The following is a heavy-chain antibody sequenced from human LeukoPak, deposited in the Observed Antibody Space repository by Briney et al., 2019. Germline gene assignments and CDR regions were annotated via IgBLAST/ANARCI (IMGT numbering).Heavy chain of an antibody. Sequence: PGGSLRLSCAASAFTFRIYGMHWVRQGPGKGLEWVAAISYDGGSKYYTDSVKGRFTISRDNSKNTLYLQMDSLRPEDTAVYYCVRGGYSYVLVAYFDYWGQGTLVTVSS. CDR1: AFTFRIYG. CDR2: ISYDGGSK. CDR3: VRGGYSYVLVAYFDY. V-gene: IGHV3-30*03. D-gene: IGHD5-18*01. J-gene: IGHJ4*02.